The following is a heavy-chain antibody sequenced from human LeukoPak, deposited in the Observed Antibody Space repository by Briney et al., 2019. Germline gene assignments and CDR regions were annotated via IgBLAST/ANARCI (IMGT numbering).Heavy chain of an antibody. Sequence: PGGSLRLSCAASGFTFSSYWMSWVRQAPGKGLEWVANIKQDGSEKYYVDSVKGRSTISRDNAKNSLYLQMNSLRAEDTAVYYCARVGGYDPYDAFDIWGQGTMVTVSS. CDR3: ARVGGYDPYDAFDI. D-gene: IGHD5-12*01. CDR2: IKQDGSEK. V-gene: IGHV3-7*01. J-gene: IGHJ3*02. CDR1: GFTFSSYW.